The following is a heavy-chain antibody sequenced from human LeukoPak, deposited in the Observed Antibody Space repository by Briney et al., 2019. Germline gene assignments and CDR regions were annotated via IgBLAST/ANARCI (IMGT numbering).Heavy chain of an antibody. CDR2: MYSGGAT. D-gene: IGHD4-17*01. CDR3: ARDPNGDYIGAFDN. CDR1: GVTVSSSY. V-gene: IGHV3-66*01. Sequence: GGSLRLSCAASGVTVSSSYMSWVRQAPGKGLEWVSIMYSGGATDYADSVKGRFTISRDNSKNTLYLQMDSLRGDDTALYHCARDPNGDYIGAFDNWGQGTMVTVSS. J-gene: IGHJ3*02.